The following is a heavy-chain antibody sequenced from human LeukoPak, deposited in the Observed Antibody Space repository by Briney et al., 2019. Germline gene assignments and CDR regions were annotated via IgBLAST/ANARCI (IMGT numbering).Heavy chain of an antibody. D-gene: IGHD6-13*01. CDR3: ARSWGSRNYYYYMDV. CDR2: IYHSGST. J-gene: IGHJ6*03. V-gene: IGHV4-30-2*01. CDR1: GGSISSGGYS. Sequence: PSETLSLTCAVSGGSISSGGYSWSWIRQPPGKGLEWIGYIYHSGSTNYNPSLKSRVTISVDTSKNQFSLKLSSVTAADTAVYYCARSWGSRNYYYYMDVWGKGTTVTVSS.